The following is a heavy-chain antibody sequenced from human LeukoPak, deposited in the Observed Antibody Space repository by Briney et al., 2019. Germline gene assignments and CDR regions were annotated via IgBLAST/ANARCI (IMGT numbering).Heavy chain of an antibody. CDR2: ISYDGSNK. D-gene: IGHD5-24*01. CDR3: AKDREMATTLSWFDP. V-gene: IGHV3-30*18. J-gene: IGHJ5*02. Sequence: GRSLRLSCAASGFTFSSYGMHWVRQAPGKGLEWVAVISYDGSNKYYADSVKGRFTISRDNSKNTLYLQMNSLRAEDTAVYYCAKDREMATTLSWFDPWGQGTLVTVS. CDR1: GFTFSSYG.